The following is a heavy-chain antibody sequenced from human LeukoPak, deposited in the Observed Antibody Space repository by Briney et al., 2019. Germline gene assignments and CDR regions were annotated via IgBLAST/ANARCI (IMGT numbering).Heavy chain of an antibody. V-gene: IGHV4-39*01. CDR1: GGSISRSGFY. CDR2: IYYSGST. D-gene: IGHD6-13*01. CDR3: ARHVFHSSTSYGPTDY. Sequence: PSETLSLTCTVSGGSISRSGFYWGWIRQPPGKGLEWVGNIYYSGSTYYSPSLKSRVTISVDTSNNQFSLRLSSVTAADTAVYYCARHVFHSSTSYGPTDYWGQGTLVTVSS. J-gene: IGHJ4*02.